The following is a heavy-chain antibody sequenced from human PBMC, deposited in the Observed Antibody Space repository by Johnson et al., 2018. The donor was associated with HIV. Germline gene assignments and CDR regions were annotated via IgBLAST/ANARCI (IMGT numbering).Heavy chain of an antibody. CDR1: GFTFSSYG. CDR2: ISYDGSNK. CDR3: ARDHLTGNYAFDI. D-gene: IGHD7-27*01. V-gene: IGHV3-30*03. Sequence: QMQLVESGGGVVQPGRSLRLSCAASGFTFSSYGMHWVRQAPGKGLEWVAVISYDGSNKYYADSVKGRFTISRDNSKNTLYLQMNSLRAEDTAVYYCARDHLTGNYAFDIWGQGTMVTVSS. J-gene: IGHJ3*02.